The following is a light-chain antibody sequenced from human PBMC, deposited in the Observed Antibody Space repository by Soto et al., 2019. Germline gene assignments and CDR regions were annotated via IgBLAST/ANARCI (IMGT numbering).Light chain of an antibody. Sequence: DIQMTQSPSSLSASVGDRVTISCRARQSISNYLNWYQQKPGKAPKLLIYAASSLQSGVPSRFSGSGSGTDFTLTISSLQPEDFATYYCQQSYSTTYTFAQGTKVDIX. J-gene: IGKJ2*01. CDR3: QQSYSTTYT. CDR1: QSISNY. V-gene: IGKV1-39*01. CDR2: AAS.